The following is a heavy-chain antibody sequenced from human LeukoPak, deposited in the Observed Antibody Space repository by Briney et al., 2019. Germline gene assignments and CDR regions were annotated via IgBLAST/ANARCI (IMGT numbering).Heavy chain of an antibody. Sequence: KTSETLSLTCAVYGGSFSGYYWSWIRQPPGKGLEWVGEIVHSGNTKYSPSLKSRVTISVDTSKNQFSLNLTSVTAADTAVYYCARFGSSTWYKGAFETWGQGTMITVAS. J-gene: IGHJ3*02. CDR1: GGSFSGYY. D-gene: IGHD6-13*01. V-gene: IGHV4-34*12. CDR3: ARFGSSTWYKGAFET. CDR2: IVHSGNT.